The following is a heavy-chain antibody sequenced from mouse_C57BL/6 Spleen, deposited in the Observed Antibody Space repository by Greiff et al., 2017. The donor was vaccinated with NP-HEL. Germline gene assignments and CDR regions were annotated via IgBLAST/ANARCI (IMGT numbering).Heavy chain of an antibody. J-gene: IGHJ4*01. CDR1: GFTFSSYG. CDR3: ARQSTTGYYYAMDY. CDR2: ISSGGSYT. V-gene: IGHV5-6*01. Sequence: EVKLMESGGDLVKPGGSLKLSCAASGFTFSSYGMSWVRQTPDKRLEWVATISSGGSYTYYPDSVKGRCTISRDNAKNTLYLQMSSLKSEDTAMYYCARQSTTGYYYAMDYWGQGTSVTVSS. D-gene: IGHD1-1*01.